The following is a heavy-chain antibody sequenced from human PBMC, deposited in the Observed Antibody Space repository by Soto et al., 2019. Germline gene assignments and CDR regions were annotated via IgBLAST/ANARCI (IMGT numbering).Heavy chain of an antibody. CDR3: AKDSALTTSHYYYGMDV. V-gene: IGHV3-30*18. Sequence: QVQLVESGGGVVQPGRSLRLSCAASGFTFSSYGMHWVRQAPGKGLEWVAVISYDGSNKYYADSVKGRFTISRDNSKNTLYLQMNSMRAEDTAVYYCAKDSALTTSHYYYGMDVWGQGTTVTVSS. CDR2: ISYDGSNK. CDR1: GFTFSSYG. J-gene: IGHJ6*02. D-gene: IGHD4-17*01.